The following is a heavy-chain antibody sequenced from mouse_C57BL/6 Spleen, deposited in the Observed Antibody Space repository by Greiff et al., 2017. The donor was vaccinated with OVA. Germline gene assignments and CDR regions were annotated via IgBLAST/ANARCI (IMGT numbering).Heavy chain of an antibody. CDR1: GYTFTSYW. Sequence: VQLHQPGAELVKPGASVKLSCKASGYTFTSYWMQWVKQRPGQGLEWIGEIDPSDSYTNYNQKFKGKATLTVDTSSSTAYMQLSSLTSEDSAVYYCARRITTVPYYAMDYWGQGTSVTVSS. CDR2: IDPSDSYT. CDR3: ARRITTVPYYAMDY. V-gene: IGHV1-50*01. J-gene: IGHJ4*01. D-gene: IGHD1-1*01.